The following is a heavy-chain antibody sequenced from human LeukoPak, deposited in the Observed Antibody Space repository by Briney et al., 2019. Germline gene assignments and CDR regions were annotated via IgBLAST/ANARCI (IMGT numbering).Heavy chain of an antibody. CDR3: AIAQYCSSTSCYYHFDY. Sequence: SVKVSCKASGGTFSSYAISWVRQAPGQGLEWMGGIIPIFGTANYAQKFQGRVTITADESTSTAYMELSSLRSEDTAVYYCAIAQYCSSTSCYYHFDYWGQGTLVTVSS. V-gene: IGHV1-69*13. CDR2: IIPIFGTA. CDR1: GGTFSSYA. D-gene: IGHD2-2*01. J-gene: IGHJ4*02.